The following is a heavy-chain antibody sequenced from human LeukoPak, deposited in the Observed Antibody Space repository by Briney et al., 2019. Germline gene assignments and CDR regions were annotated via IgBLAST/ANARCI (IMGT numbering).Heavy chain of an antibody. D-gene: IGHD3-10*01. CDR2: ISAYNGNT. V-gene: IGHV1-18*04. J-gene: IGHJ3*02. Sequence: ASVNVSCKASGYTFTSYGISWVRQAPGQGLEWMGWISAYNGNTNYAQKLQGRVTMTTDTSTSTAYMELRSLRSDDTAVYYCARSKLWFGELSPNDAFDIWGQGTMVTVSS. CDR1: GYTFTSYG. CDR3: ARSKLWFGELSPNDAFDI.